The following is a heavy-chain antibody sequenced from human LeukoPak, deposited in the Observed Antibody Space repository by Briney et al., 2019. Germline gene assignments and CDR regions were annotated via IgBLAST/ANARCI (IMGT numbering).Heavy chain of an antibody. CDR1: GITFSNAW. J-gene: IGHJ4*02. D-gene: IGHD3-22*01. CDR2: IKSKTDGGTT. CDR3: TTDSDYYDSSYFDY. V-gene: IGHV3-15*01. Sequence: GGSLRLSCAASGITFSNAWMSWVRQAPGKGLEWVGRIKSKTDGGTTDYAAPVKGRITISRDDSKNTLYLQMNSLKTEDTALYYCTTDSDYYDSSYFDYWGQGTLVTVSS.